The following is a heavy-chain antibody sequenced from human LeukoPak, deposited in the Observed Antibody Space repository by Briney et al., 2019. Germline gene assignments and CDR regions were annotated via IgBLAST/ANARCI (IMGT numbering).Heavy chain of an antibody. J-gene: IGHJ4*02. Sequence: SETLSLTCAVYGGSFSGYYWSWIRQPPGKGLEWIGAINHSGSTNYNPSLKSRVTISVDTSKNQFSLKLSSVTAADTAVYYCARTVRGSTVTTNYWGQGTLVTVSS. D-gene: IGHD4-17*01. V-gene: IGHV4-34*01. CDR1: GGSFSGYY. CDR3: ARTVRGSTVTTNY. CDR2: INHSGST.